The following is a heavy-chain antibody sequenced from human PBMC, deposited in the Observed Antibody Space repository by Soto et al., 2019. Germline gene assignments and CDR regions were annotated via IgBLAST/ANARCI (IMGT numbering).Heavy chain of an antibody. D-gene: IGHD6-13*01. J-gene: IGHJ4*02. CDR1: GGSFSGYY. Sequence: QVQLQQWGAGLLKPSETMSLTCAVYGGSFSGYYWSWIRQPPGKGLECIGEINHSGSTNYNPSLKSRVTLSVDTSKNQFSLKLSSVTAADTAVYYFARLIAAAVSHFDYWGQGTLVTVSS. CDR2: INHSGST. CDR3: ARLIAAAVSHFDY. V-gene: IGHV4-34*01.